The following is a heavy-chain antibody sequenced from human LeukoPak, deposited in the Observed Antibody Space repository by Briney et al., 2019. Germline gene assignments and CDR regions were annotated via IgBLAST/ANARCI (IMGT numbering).Heavy chain of an antibody. J-gene: IGHJ4*02. D-gene: IGHD3-9*01. CDR2: IFPTDGST. CDR3: ARGSSVSRYFDWLFHN. V-gene: IGHV1-46*01. CDR1: GYTFTTYR. Sequence: ASVKASCKASGYTFTTYRIHWVRQAPGQGLEWMGMIFPTDGSTSYAQKFQGRATMTTDTSTSAVYMELSSLRFDDTAVYYCARGSSVSRYFDWLFHNWGQGTLVTVSS.